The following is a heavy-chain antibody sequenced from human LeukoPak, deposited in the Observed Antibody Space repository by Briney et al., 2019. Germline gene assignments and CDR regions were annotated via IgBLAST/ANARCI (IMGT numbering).Heavy chain of an antibody. J-gene: IGHJ6*02. D-gene: IGHD6-13*01. Sequence: ASVKVSCKASGYTFTSYYMHWVRQAPGQGLEWMGIVNPSGGSTSYAQKFQGRVTMTRDTSTSTVYMELSSLRSEDTAVYYCARGSSSWGFYYYYYGMDVWGQGTTVTVSS. CDR1: GYTFTSYY. CDR2: VNPSGGST. V-gene: IGHV1-46*01. CDR3: ARGSSSWGFYYYYYGMDV.